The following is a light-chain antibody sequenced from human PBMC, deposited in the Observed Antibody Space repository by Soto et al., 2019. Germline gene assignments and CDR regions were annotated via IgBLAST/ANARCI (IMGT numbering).Light chain of an antibody. CDR2: DNT. V-gene: IGLV1-40*01. CDR1: SSNIGAGYD. J-gene: IGLJ2*01. Sequence: QSVLTQPPSVSGAPGQRVTVSCTGGSSNIGAGYDVHWYQPLPGTAPKLLIYDNTNRPSGVPDRFSGSKSGTSASLAITGLQAEDEADYYCQSYDSSLSAVVFGGGTKVTVL. CDR3: QSYDSSLSAVV.